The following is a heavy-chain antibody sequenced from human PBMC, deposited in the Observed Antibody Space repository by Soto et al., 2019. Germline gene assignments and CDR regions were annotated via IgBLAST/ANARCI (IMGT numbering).Heavy chain of an antibody. CDR1: GFTFSSYA. J-gene: IGHJ3*02. CDR3: ACSRRSQGAFDN. D-gene: IGHD2-2*01. CDR2: ISGSGGST. V-gene: IGHV3-23*01. Sequence: PGGSLRLSCAASGFTFSSYAMSWVRQAPGKGLEWVSAISGSGGSTYYADSVKGRFTISRDNSKNTLYRQMNSLRAEDTAVYYCACSRRSQGAFDNWGQGTMVTVSS.